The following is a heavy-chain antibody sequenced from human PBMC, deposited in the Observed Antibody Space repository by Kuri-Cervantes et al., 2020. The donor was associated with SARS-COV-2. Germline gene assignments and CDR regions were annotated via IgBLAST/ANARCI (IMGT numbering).Heavy chain of an antibody. CDR2: INPSGGST. V-gene: IGHV1-46*01. Sequence: ASVKVSCKASGYTFTSYYMHWVRQAPGQGLEWMGIINPSGGSTSYAQKFQGRVTMTRDTSTSTVYMELSSLRSEVTAVYYCAREGRNIDYYYGMDVWGQGTTVTVSS. D-gene: IGHD1-14*01. CDR1: GYTFTSYY. CDR3: AREGRNIDYYYGMDV. J-gene: IGHJ6*02.